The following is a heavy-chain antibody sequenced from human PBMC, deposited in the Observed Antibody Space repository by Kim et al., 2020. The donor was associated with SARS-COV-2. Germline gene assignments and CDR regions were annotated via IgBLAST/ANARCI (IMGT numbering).Heavy chain of an antibody. D-gene: IGHD6-19*01. Sequence: SRKCKARVSITRDTSAPTAYLELSGLRSEDTAVYYCAREAVAGSFDHWGQGTLVTVSS. J-gene: IGHJ4*02. V-gene: IGHV1-3*01. CDR3: AREAVAGSFDH.